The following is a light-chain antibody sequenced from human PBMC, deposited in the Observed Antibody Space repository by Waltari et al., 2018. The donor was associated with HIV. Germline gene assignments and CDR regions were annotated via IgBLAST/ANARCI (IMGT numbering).Light chain of an antibody. CDR3: AAWDDSLNGYV. Sequence: QSVLTQPPSASGTPGQRVTLSCSGGSSTLGSNTVNWFQQPPGTPPKLLIYNNDQRPSGVPDRFSGSKSGTSASLAISGLQSEDEADYYCAAWDDSLNGYVFGTGTKVTVL. CDR2: NND. V-gene: IGLV1-44*01. J-gene: IGLJ1*01. CDR1: SSTLGSNT.